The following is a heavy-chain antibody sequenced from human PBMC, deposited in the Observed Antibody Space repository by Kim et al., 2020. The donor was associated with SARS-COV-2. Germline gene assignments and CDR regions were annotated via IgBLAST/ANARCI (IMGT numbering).Heavy chain of an antibody. Sequence: GGSLRLSCAASGFTFSSYSMNWVRQAPGKGLEWVSYISSSSSTIYYADSVKGRFTISRDNAKNSLYLQMNSLRVEDTAVYYCARDRVAARPYYYYGMDVWGQGTTVTVSS. D-gene: IGHD6-6*01. J-gene: IGHJ6*02. CDR1: GFTFSSYS. CDR2: ISSSSSTI. V-gene: IGHV3-48*04. CDR3: ARDRVAARPYYYYGMDV.